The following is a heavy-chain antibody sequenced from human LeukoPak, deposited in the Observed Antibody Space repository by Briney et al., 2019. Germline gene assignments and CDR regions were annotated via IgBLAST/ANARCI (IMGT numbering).Heavy chain of an antibody. CDR1: GYTFTSYG. V-gene: IGHV1-18*01. Sequence: ASVKVSCKASGYTFTSYGISWVRQAPGQGLEWMGWISVYNGNTNYAQKLQGRVTMTTDTSTSTAYMELRSLRSDDTAVYYCARGSYYYGSGGYYNVYYFDYWGQGTLVTVSS. CDR2: ISVYNGNT. D-gene: IGHD3-10*01. J-gene: IGHJ4*02. CDR3: ARGSYYYGSGGYYNVYYFDY.